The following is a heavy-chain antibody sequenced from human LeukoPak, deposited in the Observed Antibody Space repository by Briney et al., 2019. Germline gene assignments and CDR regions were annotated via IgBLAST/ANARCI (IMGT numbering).Heavy chain of an antibody. CDR2: ISGSGGST. Sequence: GGSLRLSCAASGFTFSSYGMSWVRQAPGKGLEWVSAISGSGGSTYYADSVKGRFTISRDNAKNSLYLQMNSLRAEDTAVYYCARDQIGYGSGAHMDVWGKGTTVTISS. CDR1: GFTFSSYG. CDR3: ARDQIGYGSGAHMDV. J-gene: IGHJ6*03. V-gene: IGHV3-23*01. D-gene: IGHD3-10*01.